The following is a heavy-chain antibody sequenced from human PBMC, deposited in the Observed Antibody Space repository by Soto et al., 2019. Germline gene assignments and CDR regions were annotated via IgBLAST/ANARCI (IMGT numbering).Heavy chain of an antibody. D-gene: IGHD3-16*02. CDR2: ISGSGGST. Sequence: GGSLRLSCAASGFTFSSYAMSWVRQAPGKGLEWVSAISGSGGSTYYADSVKGRFTISRDNSKNTLYLQMNSLRAEDTAVYYCAKDSFANMITFGGVIVNSYYYYGMDVWGQGTTVTVSS. CDR1: GFTFSSYA. CDR3: AKDSFANMITFGGVIVNSYYYYGMDV. J-gene: IGHJ6*02. V-gene: IGHV3-23*01.